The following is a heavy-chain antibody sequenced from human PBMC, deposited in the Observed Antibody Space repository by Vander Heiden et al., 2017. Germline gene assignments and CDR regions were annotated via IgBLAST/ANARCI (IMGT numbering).Heavy chain of an antibody. CDR2: IWYDGSNK. D-gene: IGHD3-3*01. CDR3: ARGVSYYDFWSGYYRFDY. Sequence: QVQLVESGGGVVQPGRSLRLSCAASGFTFSSYGVHWVRQAPGKGLEWVAVIWYDGSNKYYADSVKGRFTISRDNSKNTLYLQMNSLRAEDTAVYYCARGVSYYDFWSGYYRFDYWGQGTLVTVSS. CDR1: GFTFSSYG. V-gene: IGHV3-33*01. J-gene: IGHJ4*02.